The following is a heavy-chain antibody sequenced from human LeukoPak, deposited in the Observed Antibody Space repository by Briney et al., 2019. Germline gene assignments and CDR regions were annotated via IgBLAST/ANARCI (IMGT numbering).Heavy chain of an antibody. D-gene: IGHD2-2*03. J-gene: IGHJ5*02. V-gene: IGHV4-39*02. CDR1: NGSMTSDCYY. CDR3: ARLWIVATWFDA. CDR2: IFYSGRT. Sequence: PSETLSLTCTVSNGSMTSDCYYWAWVRQPPGKGLEWIGTIFYSGRTYYSASLKSRVTVSLDTSKKNFSLRLSSVTAADTAVYYCARLWIVATWFDAWGQGALVTVSS.